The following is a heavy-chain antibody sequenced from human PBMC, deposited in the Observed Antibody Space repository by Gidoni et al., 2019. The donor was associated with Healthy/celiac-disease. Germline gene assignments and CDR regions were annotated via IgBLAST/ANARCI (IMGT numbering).Heavy chain of an antibody. CDR1: GGSISSYY. D-gene: IGHD3-22*01. CDR3: ATHKDYYDSSGYFES. CDR2: IYYSGST. V-gene: IGHV4-59*01. J-gene: IGHJ4*02. Sequence: QVQLQESGPGLVKPSETLSLPCTVSGGSISSYYWSWIRQPPGKGLEWIGYIYYSGSTNYNPSLKSRVTISVDTSKNQFSLKLSSVTAADTAVYYCATHKDYYDSSGYFESWGQGTLVTVSS.